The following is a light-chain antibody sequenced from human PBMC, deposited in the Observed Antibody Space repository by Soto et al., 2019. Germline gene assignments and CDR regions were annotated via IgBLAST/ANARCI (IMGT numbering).Light chain of an antibody. CDR3: SSYTSSSTYV. J-gene: IGLJ1*01. CDR1: SNDVGGYDY. CDR2: EVS. Sequence: QSVLTQPASVSGSPGQSITISCTGTSNDVGGYDYVSWFQQHPGKAPKLMIYEVSNRPSGVSNRFSGSKSGNTASLPISGLQDEDEADYYCSSYTSSSTYVFGTGTKLTVL. V-gene: IGLV2-14*01.